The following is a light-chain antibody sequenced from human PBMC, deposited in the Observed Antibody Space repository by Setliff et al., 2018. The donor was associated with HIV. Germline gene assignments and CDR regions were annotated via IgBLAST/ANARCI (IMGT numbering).Light chain of an antibody. CDR3: SSYTSSNTGV. J-gene: IGLJ1*01. CDR1: GSAVGGYNY. V-gene: IGLV2-14*03. Sequence: QSALTQPASVSGSPGQSITISCAGTGSAVGGYNYVSWYQQHPGKAPKLMIYDVSNRPSGVSNRFSGSKSGHTASLTISGLQAEDVADYYCSSYTSSNTGVFGTGTKVTV. CDR2: DVS.